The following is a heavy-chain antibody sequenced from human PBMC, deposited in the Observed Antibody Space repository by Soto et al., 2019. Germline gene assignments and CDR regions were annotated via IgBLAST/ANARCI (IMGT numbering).Heavy chain of an antibody. CDR2: ISYDGSNK. D-gene: IGHD3-22*01. J-gene: IGHJ4*02. V-gene: IGHV3-30-3*01. Sequence: PGGSLRLSCAASGFTFSSYAMHWVRQAPGKGLEWVAVISYDGSNKYYADSVKGRFTISRDNSKNTLYLQMNSLRAEDTAVYYCARDPASDSSGYYFGATAFDYWGQGTLVTVSS. CDR1: GFTFSSYA. CDR3: ARDPASDSSGYYFGATAFDY.